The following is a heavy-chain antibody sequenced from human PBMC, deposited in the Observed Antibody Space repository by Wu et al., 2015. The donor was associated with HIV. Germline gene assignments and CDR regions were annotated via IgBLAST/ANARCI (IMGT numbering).Heavy chain of an antibody. V-gene: IGHV1-18*04. CDR2: ISAYNGHT. Sequence: QVQLVQSGDEVKKPGASVKVSCKTSGFVFITYGIGWVRQAPGQGLEWMGWISAYNGHTNYAQKFQDRITMTTDTSTRTAYMELRTLRFDDTAVYYCAREQDTRGNSGWQTFDYVGQGTLVTVSS. J-gene: IGHJ4*02. CDR3: AREQDTRGNSGWQTFDY. CDR1: GFVFITYG. D-gene: IGHD6-19*01.